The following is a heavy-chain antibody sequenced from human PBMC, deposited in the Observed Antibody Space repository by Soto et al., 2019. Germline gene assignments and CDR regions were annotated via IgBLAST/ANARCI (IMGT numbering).Heavy chain of an antibody. CDR1: GFTFSSYS. V-gene: IGHV3-21*01. CDR3: ARDGVDWGPNGNDAFDI. J-gene: IGHJ3*02. Sequence: GGSPRLSCAASGFTFSSYSMNWVRQAPGKGLEWVSSISSSSSYIYYADSVKGRFTISRDNAKNSLYLQMNSLRAEDTAVYYCARDGVDWGPNGNDAFDIWGQGTMVTVSS. CDR2: ISSSSSYI. D-gene: IGHD3-3*01.